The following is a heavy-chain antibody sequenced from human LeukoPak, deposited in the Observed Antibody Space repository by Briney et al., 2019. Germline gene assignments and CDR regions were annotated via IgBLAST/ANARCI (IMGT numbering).Heavy chain of an antibody. CDR2: IYYSGST. V-gene: IGHV4-39*01. CDR1: VGSISSSSYY. Sequence: SETLSLTCTVSVGSISSSSYYWGWIRQPPGNGLEWIGSIYYSGSTYYNPSLKSRVTISVDTSKNQFSLKLSSVTAADTAVYYCARQNWDHLPTIFDYWGQGTLVTVSS. CDR3: ARQNWDHLPTIFDY. J-gene: IGHJ4*02. D-gene: IGHD7-27*01.